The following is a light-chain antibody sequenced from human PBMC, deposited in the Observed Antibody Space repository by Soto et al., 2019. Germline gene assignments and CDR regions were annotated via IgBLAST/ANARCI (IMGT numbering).Light chain of an antibody. V-gene: IGLV2-11*01. J-gene: IGLJ2*01. Sequence: QSALTQPRSVSGSPGPSVTISGTGTSSDVGGYNYVSWYQRHPGKAPKLIISGVTKRPSGVPDRFSGSKSGNTASLTISGLQAEDAADYDCCSYAGSDILIFGGGTKLTVL. CDR2: GVT. CDR3: CSYAGSDILI. CDR1: SSDVGGYNY.